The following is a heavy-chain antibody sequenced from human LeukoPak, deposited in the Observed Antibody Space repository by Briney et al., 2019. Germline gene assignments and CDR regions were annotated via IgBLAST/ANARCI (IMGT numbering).Heavy chain of an antibody. V-gene: IGHV3-33*01. CDR2: IWYDGSNK. D-gene: IGHD3-9*01. Sequence: GGSLRLSCAASGFTFSSYGMPWVRQAPGKGLEWVAVIWYDGSNKYYADSVKGRFTISRDNAKNTLYLQMKSLRAEDTAVYYCVRDWDHFDFDSWGQGTLVTVSS. CDR3: VRDWDHFDFDS. CDR1: GFTFSSYG. J-gene: IGHJ5*01.